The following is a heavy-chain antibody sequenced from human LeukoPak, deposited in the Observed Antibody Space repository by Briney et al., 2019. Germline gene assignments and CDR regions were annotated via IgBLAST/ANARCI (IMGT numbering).Heavy chain of an antibody. D-gene: IGHD6-19*01. CDR3: AKGRLKRVPFTKVAGALDY. Sequence: ASVKVSCKASGYTFRNYGITWVRQAPGQGLEWMGWIGTYNGNTDYAQKFQGRVIMTADTSTTTAHMELRSLRSDDTAVYYCAKGRLKRVPFTKVAGALDYWGQGTRVTVSS. V-gene: IGHV1-18*01. J-gene: IGHJ4*02. CDR1: GYTFRNYG. CDR2: IGTYNGNT.